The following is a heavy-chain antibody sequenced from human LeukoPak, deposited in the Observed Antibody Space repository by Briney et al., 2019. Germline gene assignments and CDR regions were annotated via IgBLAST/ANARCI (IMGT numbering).Heavy chain of an antibody. D-gene: IGHD3-22*01. CDR1: GFTFSSYA. CDR3: AQAVGGYYYDSSGYYPGY. V-gene: IGHV3-23*01. J-gene: IGHJ4*02. Sequence: GGSLRLSCAASGFTFSSYAMSWVRQAPGKGLEWVSAISGSGGTTYYADSVKGRFTTSRDNSKNTLYLQMNSLRAEDTAVYYCAQAVGGYYYDSSGYYPGYWGQGTLVTVSS. CDR2: ISGSGGTT.